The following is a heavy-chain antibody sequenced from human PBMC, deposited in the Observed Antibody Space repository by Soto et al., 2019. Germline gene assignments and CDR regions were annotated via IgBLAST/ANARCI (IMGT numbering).Heavy chain of an antibody. Sequence: GASVKVSCKASGYTFTSYGISWVRQAPGQGLEWMGWISAYNGNTNYAQKLQGRVTMTTDTSTSTAYMELRSLRSDDTAVYYCARDVGVVTTTFFDYWGQGTLVTVPQ. CDR1: GYTFTSYG. CDR2: ISAYNGNT. J-gene: IGHJ4*02. D-gene: IGHD3-3*01. CDR3: ARDVGVVTTTFFDY. V-gene: IGHV1-18*01.